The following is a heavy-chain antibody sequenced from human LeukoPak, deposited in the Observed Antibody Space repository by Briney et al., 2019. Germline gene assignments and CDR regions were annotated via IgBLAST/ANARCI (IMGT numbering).Heavy chain of an antibody. Sequence: SETLSRTCTVSGGSISSYYWSWIRQPPGKGLEWIGYIYYSGSTNYNPSLKSRVTISVDTSKNQFSLKLSSVTAADTAVYYCARDSKAGLGGYYYYYMDVWGKGTTVTVSS. CDR1: GGSISSYY. J-gene: IGHJ6*03. CDR2: IYYSGST. CDR3: ARDSKAGLGGYYYYYMDV. D-gene: IGHD6-13*01. V-gene: IGHV4-59*01.